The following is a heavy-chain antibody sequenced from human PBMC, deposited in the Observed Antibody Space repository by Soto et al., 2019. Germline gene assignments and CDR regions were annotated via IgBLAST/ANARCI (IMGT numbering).Heavy chain of an antibody. Sequence: ASVKVSCKASGYTFTSYGISWVRQAPGQGLERIGWISAYNGNTNYAQKLQGRVTMTTDTSTSTAYMELRSLRSDDTAVYYCARDLSSQYRLLSAPYYYYGMDVWGQGTTVTVSS. CDR1: GYTFTSYG. CDR3: ARDLSSQYRLLSAPYYYYGMDV. V-gene: IGHV1-18*01. J-gene: IGHJ6*02. CDR2: ISAYNGNT. D-gene: IGHD2-2*01.